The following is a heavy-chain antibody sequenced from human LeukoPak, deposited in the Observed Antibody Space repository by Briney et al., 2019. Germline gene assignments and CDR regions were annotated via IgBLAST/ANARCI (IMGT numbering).Heavy chain of an antibody. Sequence: GGSLRLSCAASGFTFSSYEMNWVRQAPGKGLEWVSYISGSGSTIYYADSVKGRFTISRDNAKNSLYLQMNSLRAEDTAVYYCARGLILVVAAKGYYFDYWGQGTLVTVSS. D-gene: IGHD2-15*01. CDR3: ARGLILVVAAKGYYFDY. CDR1: GFTFSSYE. V-gene: IGHV3-48*03. CDR2: ISGSGSTI. J-gene: IGHJ4*02.